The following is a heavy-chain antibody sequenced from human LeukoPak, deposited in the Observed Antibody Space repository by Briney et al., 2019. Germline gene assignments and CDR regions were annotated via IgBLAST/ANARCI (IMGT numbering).Heavy chain of an antibody. CDR2: ISYDGSNK. V-gene: IGHV3-30*18. J-gene: IGHJ4*02. CDR1: GFTFSSCG. CDR3: AKGSLFDY. Sequence: PGGSLRLSCAASGFTFSSCGMHWVRQAPGKGLEWVAVISYDGSNKYYADSVKGRFTISRDNSKNTLYLQMNSLRAEDTAVYYCAKGSLFDYWGQGTLVTVSS.